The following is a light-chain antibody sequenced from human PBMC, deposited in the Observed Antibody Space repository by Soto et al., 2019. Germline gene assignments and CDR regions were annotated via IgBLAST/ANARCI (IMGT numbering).Light chain of an antibody. CDR2: EVS. J-gene: IGLJ2*01. Sequence: QSVLTQPPSVSGSPGQSVTISCTGTNSDVGAYNRVSWYQRPPGTAPKLLIYEVSNRPSGVPDRFSGSKSGNTASLTISGLQAEDEGDYFCSSYTTSSTIFGGGTKVTVL. CDR1: NSDVGAYNR. CDR3: SSYTTSSTI. V-gene: IGLV2-18*02.